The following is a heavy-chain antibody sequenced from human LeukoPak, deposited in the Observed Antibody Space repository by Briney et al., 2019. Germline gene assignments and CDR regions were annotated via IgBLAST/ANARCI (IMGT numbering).Heavy chain of an antibody. CDR1: GXSISNYY. J-gene: IGHJ2*01. Sequence: SETLSLTCTVSGXSISNYYWSWIRQPPGKGLEWIGYIYYSGSTNYNSSLKSRVTISVDTSKNQFSLKLSSVTAADTAVYYCARGGWSLDLWGRGTLVTVSS. V-gene: IGHV4-59*01. D-gene: IGHD1-26*01. CDR3: ARGGWSLDL. CDR2: IYYSGST.